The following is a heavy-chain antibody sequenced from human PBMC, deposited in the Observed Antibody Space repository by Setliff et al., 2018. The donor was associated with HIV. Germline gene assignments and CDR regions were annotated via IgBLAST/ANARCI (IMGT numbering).Heavy chain of an antibody. J-gene: IGHJ6*02. CDR2: MSPNSGVS. CDR1: GHTFTNYD. V-gene: IGHV1-8*01. Sequence: GASVKVSCKPPGHTFTNYDIHWMRRAPGQGLEWMGWMSPNSGVSGYALKFHDRVTMTRDTSITTLYMELSSLTSEDTAVYYCARGKGVGGVIITGGLDVWGQGTTVTVSS. CDR3: ARGKGVGGVIITGGLDV. D-gene: IGHD3-10*01.